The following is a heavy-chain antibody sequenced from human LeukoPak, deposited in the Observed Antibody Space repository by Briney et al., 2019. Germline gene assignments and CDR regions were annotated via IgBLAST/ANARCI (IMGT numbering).Heavy chain of an antibody. Sequence: GGSLRLSCAASGFTFSSYSMNWVRQAPGKGLEWVSSISSSSSYMYYADSVKGRFTISRDNAKNSLYLQMNSLRAEDTAVYYCARWVGANLFDYWGQGTPVTVSS. V-gene: IGHV3-21*01. J-gene: IGHJ4*02. CDR3: ARWVGANLFDY. D-gene: IGHD1-26*01. CDR2: ISSSSSYM. CDR1: GFTFSSYS.